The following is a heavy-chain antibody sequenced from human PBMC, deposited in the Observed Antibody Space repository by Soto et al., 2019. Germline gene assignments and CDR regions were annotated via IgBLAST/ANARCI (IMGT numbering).Heavy chain of an antibody. Sequence: GGSLRLSCAASGFTFSTYSMNWVRQAPGKGLEWVSSISSSGTYIHYADSLKGRFTISRDNAKNSLYLQMISLRAEDTAVYYCARNPSDCSSTSCWGYYALDVWGQGTTVTVSS. CDR1: GFTFSTYS. V-gene: IGHV3-21*01. D-gene: IGHD2-2*01. CDR2: ISSSGTYI. J-gene: IGHJ6*02. CDR3: ARNPSDCSSTSCWGYYALDV.